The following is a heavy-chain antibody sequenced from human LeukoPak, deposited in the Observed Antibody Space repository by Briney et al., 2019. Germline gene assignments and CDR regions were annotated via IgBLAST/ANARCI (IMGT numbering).Heavy chain of an antibody. J-gene: IGHJ6*03. V-gene: IGHV3-53*01. D-gene: IGHD7-27*01. CDR3: ARAPNRAYYMDV. CDR1: GFTVSSNY. Sequence: GGSLRLSCAVSGFTVSSNYMSWVRQAPGKGLEWVSVIYSSGTTYYADSVKGRFTISRDNSKNTVYLQMNSLRAEDTAVYYCARAPNRAYYMDVWGKGTTVTVSS. CDR2: IYSSGTT.